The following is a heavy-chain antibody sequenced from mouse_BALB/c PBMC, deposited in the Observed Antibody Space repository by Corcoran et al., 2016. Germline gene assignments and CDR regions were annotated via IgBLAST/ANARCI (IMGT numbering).Heavy chain of an antibody. CDR1: GYTFTNYG. J-gene: IGHJ2*01. CDR3: ARFYYDYRDFDY. CDR2: INTYTGEP. D-gene: IGHD2-4*01. V-gene: IGHV9-3-1*01. Sequence: QIQLVQSGPELKKPGETVKISCKAYGYTFTNYGMNWVKQAPGKGLKRMGCINTYTGEPTYADDFKGRFAFSLETSASTAYLQINNLKNEDTATYFCARFYYDYRDFDYWGQGTTLTVSS.